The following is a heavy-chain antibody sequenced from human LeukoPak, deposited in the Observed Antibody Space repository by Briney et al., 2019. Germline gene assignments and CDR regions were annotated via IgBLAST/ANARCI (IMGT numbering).Heavy chain of an antibody. CDR1: GFTVSSNH. V-gene: IGHV3-66*01. CDR3: AKDLGYCSSTTCYFDY. Sequence: GGSLRLSCAASGFTVSSNHMSWVRQAPGKGLEWVSVIYNGDTTQYADSVKGRFTVSRDYSKNTLYLQMNSLRAEDTAVYNCAKDLGYCSSTTCYFDYWGQGTLVTVSS. J-gene: IGHJ4*02. CDR2: IYNGDTT. D-gene: IGHD2-2*01.